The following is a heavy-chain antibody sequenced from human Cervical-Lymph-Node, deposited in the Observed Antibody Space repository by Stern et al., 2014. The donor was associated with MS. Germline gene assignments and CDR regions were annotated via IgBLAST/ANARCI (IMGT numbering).Heavy chain of an antibody. CDR3: ARDRVGMDV. CDR2: IGTGGDT. V-gene: IGHV3-13*01. Sequence: VQLLESGGGLVQPGGSLRLSCAASGFTISNYDMHWVRLVTGKRLEWVSAIGTGGDTYYPVSVKGRFTISRENAKNALYLQMNSLRVGDTAVYYCARDRVGMDVWGQGTTVTVAS. J-gene: IGHJ6*02. CDR1: GFTISNYD.